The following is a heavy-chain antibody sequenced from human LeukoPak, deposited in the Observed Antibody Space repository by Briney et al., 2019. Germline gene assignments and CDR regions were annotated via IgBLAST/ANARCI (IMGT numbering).Heavy chain of an antibody. CDR1: GFDFSSNW. J-gene: IGHJ4*02. CDR2: IKGDGISI. V-gene: IGHV3-74*01. CDR3: AKDHYWSIDY. D-gene: IGHD3-3*01. Sequence: GGSLRLSCAASGFDFSSNWMHWVRHAPGQGLVWVSRIKGDGISINYADSVKGRFTIPRDIAKNTLYLQMNSLRAEDTGVYYCAKDHYWSIDYWGRGTLVTVSS.